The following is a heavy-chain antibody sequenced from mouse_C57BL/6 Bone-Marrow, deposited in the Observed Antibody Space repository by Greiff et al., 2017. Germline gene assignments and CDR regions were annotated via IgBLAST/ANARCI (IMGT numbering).Heavy chain of an antibody. CDR1: GFTFSSYG. V-gene: IGHV5-6*01. CDR2: ISSGGSYT. J-gene: IGHJ1*03. CDR3: ARRPSALKYFDV. Sequence: EVQLVESGGDLVKPGGSLKLSCAASGFTFSSYGMSWVRQTPDKRLEWVATISSGGSYTYYPDSVKGRFTISRDNAKNTLYLQMSSLKSEDTAMYYCARRPSALKYFDVWGTGTTVTVSS.